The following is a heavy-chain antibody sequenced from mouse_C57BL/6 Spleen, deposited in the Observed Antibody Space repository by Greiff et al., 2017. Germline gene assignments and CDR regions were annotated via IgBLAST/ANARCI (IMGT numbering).Heavy chain of an antibody. J-gene: IGHJ2*01. CDR3: AILTWDYFDY. CDR2: IYPGDGDT. Sequence: QVQLQQSGPELVKPGASVKISCKASGYAFSSSWMNWVKQRPGKGLEWIGRIYPGDGDTNYNGKFKGKATLTANKSSSTAYMQLSSLTSEDSAVYVCAILTWDYFDYWGQGTTLTVSS. D-gene: IGHD4-1*01. CDR1: GYAFSSSW. V-gene: IGHV1-82*01.